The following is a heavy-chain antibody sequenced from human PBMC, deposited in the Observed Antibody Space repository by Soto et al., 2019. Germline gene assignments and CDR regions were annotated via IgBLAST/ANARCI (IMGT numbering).Heavy chain of an antibody. CDR3: AKLDGVTTPFDI. V-gene: IGHV3-30*18. D-gene: IGHD4-17*01. CDR2: ISYDGSNK. Sequence: QVQLVESGGGVVQPGRSLRLSCAASGFTFSSYGMHWVRQAPGKGLEWVAVISYDGSNKYYADSVKGRFTISRDNSKNTLYLQMNSLRAEDTAVYYSAKLDGVTTPFDIWGQGTMVTVSS. CDR1: GFTFSSYG. J-gene: IGHJ3*02.